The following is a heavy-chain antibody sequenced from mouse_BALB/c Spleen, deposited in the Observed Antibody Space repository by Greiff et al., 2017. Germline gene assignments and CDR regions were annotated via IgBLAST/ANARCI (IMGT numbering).Heavy chain of an antibody. Sequence: QVQLQQSGPGLVAPSQSLSITCTVSGFSLTSYGVHWVRQPPGKGLEWLGVIWAGGSTTYNSALMSRLSISKDTSKSQVFLKMNSLQTDDTAMYYCARETHGNAAWFAYWGQGTLVTVSA. CDR3: ARETHGNAAWFAY. J-gene: IGHJ3*01. D-gene: IGHD2-1*01. V-gene: IGHV2-9*02. CDR1: GFSLTSYG. CDR2: IWAGGST.